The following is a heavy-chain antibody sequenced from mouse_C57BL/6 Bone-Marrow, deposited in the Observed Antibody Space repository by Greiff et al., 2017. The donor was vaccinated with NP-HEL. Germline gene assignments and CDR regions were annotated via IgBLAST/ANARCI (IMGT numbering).Heavy chain of an antibody. V-gene: IGHV1-69*01. D-gene: IGHD2-1*01. J-gene: IGHJ4*01. Sequence: QVQLKQPGAELVMPGASVKLSCKASGYTFTSYWMHWVKQRPGQGLEWIGEIDPSDSYTNYNQKFKGKSTLTVDKSSSTAYMQLSSLTSEDSAVYYCAREFLYYGNYYAMDYWGQGTSVTVSS. CDR2: IDPSDSYT. CDR1: GYTFTSYW. CDR3: AREFLYYGNYYAMDY.